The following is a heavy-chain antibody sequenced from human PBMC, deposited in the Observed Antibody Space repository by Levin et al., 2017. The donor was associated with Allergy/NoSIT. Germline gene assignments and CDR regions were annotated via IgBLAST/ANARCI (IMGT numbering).Heavy chain of an antibody. Sequence: HTGGSLRLSCAASGFTYSGYAMSWVRQAPGKGLEWVSTISDNGRSTSYADSVRGRFTISRDNPKSMLFLQMSSLRVEDTATYYCVKDRLRYSSSWFDFWGQGTLVTVSS. CDR3: VKDRLRYSSSWFDF. CDR2: ISDNGRST. V-gene: IGHV3-23*01. D-gene: IGHD6-13*01. J-gene: IGHJ4*02. CDR1: GFTYSGYA.